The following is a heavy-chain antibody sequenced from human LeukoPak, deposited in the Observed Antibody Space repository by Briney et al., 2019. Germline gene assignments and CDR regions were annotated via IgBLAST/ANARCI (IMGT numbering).Heavy chain of an antibody. V-gene: IGHV3-23*01. J-gene: IGHJ4*02. CDR3: AKDSQWLVRENY. D-gene: IGHD6-19*01. Sequence: GGALRLSCAASGFTFSSYAMSWVRQAPGKGLEWVSAISGSGGSTYYADSVKGRFTISRDNSKNTLYLQMNSLRAEGTAVYYCAKDSQWLVRENYWGQGTLVTVSS. CDR2: ISGSGGST. CDR1: GFTFSSYA.